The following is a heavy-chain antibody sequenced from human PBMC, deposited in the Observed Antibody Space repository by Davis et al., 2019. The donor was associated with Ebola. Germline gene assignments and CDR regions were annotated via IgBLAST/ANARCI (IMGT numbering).Heavy chain of an antibody. D-gene: IGHD3-22*01. J-gene: IGHJ4*02. CDR1: GYSISSGYY. Sequence: SETLSLTCTVSGYSISSGYYWSWIRQPPGKGLEWIGYIYYSGSTNYNPSLKSRVTISVDTSKNQFSLKLSSVTAADTAVYYCARGPYYYDSSGYYRYFDYWGQGTLVTVSS. CDR3: ARGPYYYDSSGYYRYFDY. V-gene: IGHV4-61*01. CDR2: IYYSGST.